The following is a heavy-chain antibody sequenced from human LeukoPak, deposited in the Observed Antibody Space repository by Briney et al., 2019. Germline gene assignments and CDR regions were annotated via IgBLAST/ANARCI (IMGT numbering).Heavy chain of an antibody. Sequence: PGGSLRLSCAASGFSFTTYWMGWVRQAPGKGLEWVANINQDGTEKYYVDSVRGRFTISRDNAKNSLYLQMHSLRVEDTAVYYCARDLYRIVVVPHYFDYWGQGTLVTVSS. J-gene: IGHJ4*02. CDR3: ARDLYRIVVVPHYFDY. D-gene: IGHD3-22*01. CDR2: INQDGTEK. CDR1: GFSFTTYW. V-gene: IGHV3-7*01.